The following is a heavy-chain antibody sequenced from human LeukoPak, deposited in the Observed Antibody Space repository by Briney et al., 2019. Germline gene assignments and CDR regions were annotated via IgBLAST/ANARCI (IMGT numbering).Heavy chain of an antibody. CDR3: ARDKEQLVPDY. CDR1: GFTFSSYW. D-gene: IGHD6-6*01. Sequence: GGSLRLSCAASGFTFSSYWMSWVRQAPGKGLEWVANIKQDGSEKYYVDSVKGRFTISRDNAKSSLYLQMNSLRAEDTAVYYCARDKEQLVPDYWGQGTLVTVSS. CDR2: IKQDGSEK. J-gene: IGHJ4*02. V-gene: IGHV3-7*01.